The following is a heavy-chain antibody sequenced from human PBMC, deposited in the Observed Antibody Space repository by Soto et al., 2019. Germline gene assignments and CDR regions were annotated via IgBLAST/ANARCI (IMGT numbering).Heavy chain of an antibody. Sequence: EVQLVESGGGVARPGGSLRLSCAASGFTFEDHGMSWVRQAPGKGLEWLSDISWDGGTTVYADSVKGRFTVSRNNAKSSLYLQMNSVKPGDTAFYHCARRSVDQQVCDFWGQGTLVTVSS. CDR1: GFTFEDHG. D-gene: IGHD3-10*01. J-gene: IGHJ4*02. V-gene: IGHV3-20*01. CDR3: ARRSVDQQVCDF. CDR2: ISWDGGTT.